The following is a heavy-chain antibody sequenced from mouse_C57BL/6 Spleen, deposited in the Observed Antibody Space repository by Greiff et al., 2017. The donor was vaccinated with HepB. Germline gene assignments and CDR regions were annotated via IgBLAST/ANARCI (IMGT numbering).Heavy chain of an antibody. J-gene: IGHJ1*03. V-gene: IGHV1-53*01. Sequence: QVQLQQPGTELVKPGASVKLSCKASGYTFTSYWMHWVKQRPGQGLEWIGNINPRNGGTNYNEKFKSKATLTVDKSSSTAYMQLSSLTSEDSAVYYCARGGWDYWYFDVWGTGTTVTVSS. CDR2: INPRNGGT. D-gene: IGHD3-3*01. CDR1: GYTFTSYW. CDR3: ARGGWDYWYFDV.